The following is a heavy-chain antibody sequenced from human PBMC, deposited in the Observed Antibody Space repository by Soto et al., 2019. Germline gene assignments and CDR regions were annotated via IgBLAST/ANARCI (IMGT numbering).Heavy chain of an antibody. J-gene: IGHJ4*01. CDR2: MYYGGSI. CDR1: GGSINSGGYY. D-gene: IGHD3-10*01. Sequence: SSETLSLTCTVSGGSINSGGYYWSWIRQHPGKGLEWIGYMYYGGSIDYNPSLKSRVIISMDTSKNQFSLKVRSVTAADTAVYYCARGHVYMVRGVISPRGPTDYWGHGTLVTVSS. V-gene: IGHV4-31*03. CDR3: ARGHVYMVRGVISPRGPTDY.